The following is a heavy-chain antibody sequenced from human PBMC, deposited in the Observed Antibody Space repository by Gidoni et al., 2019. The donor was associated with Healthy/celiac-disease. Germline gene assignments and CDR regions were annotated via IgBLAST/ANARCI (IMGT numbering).Heavy chain of an antibody. Sequence: QVQLVQSGAEVKKPGASVTVSCKASGYTFTSYGISWVRQAPGQGLEWMGWISAYNGNTNYAQKLQGRVTMTTDTSTSTAYMERRSLRSDDTAVYYCARSNFAHPRRSGVPWFDPWGQGTLVTVSS. CDR3: ARSNFAHPRRSGVPWFDP. J-gene: IGHJ5*02. CDR2: ISAYNGNT. CDR1: GYTFTSYG. D-gene: IGHD2-2*01. V-gene: IGHV1-18*01.